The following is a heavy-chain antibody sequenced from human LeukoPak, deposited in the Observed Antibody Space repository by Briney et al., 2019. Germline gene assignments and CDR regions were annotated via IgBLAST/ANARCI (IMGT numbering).Heavy chain of an antibody. J-gene: IGHJ4*02. V-gene: IGHV4-59*01. CDR1: GGSISSYY. CDR3: AREYDIVATRFFDY. CDR2: IYYSGST. Sequence: SETLSLTCTVSGGSISSYYWSWVRQPPGKGLEWIGYIYYSGSTNYNPSLKSRVTISVDTSKNQFSLKLSSVTAADTAVYYCAREYDIVATRFFDYWGQGTLVTVSS. D-gene: IGHD5-12*01.